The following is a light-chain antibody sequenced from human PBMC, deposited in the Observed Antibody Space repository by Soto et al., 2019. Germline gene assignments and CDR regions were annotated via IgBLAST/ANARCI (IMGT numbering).Light chain of an antibody. V-gene: IGLV1-47*01. Sequence: QSVLTQPPSVSETPGQRVTISCSGSSSNIGSNYVCWYQQVPGTAPKLLIHRHNQRLSGVPDRFSGSKSGTSASLAISGLRSEDEADYYCAAWDDSLSGVVFGGGTKLTVL. CDR2: RHN. CDR3: AAWDDSLSGVV. CDR1: SSNIGSNY. J-gene: IGLJ2*01.